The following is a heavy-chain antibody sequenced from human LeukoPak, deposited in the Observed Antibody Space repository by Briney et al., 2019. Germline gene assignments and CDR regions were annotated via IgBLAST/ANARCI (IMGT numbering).Heavy chain of an antibody. CDR1: GFTFSSYA. CDR3: AKAPHDYGDYLAAFDI. V-gene: IGHV3-23*01. CDR2: ISGSGGST. D-gene: IGHD4-17*01. J-gene: IGHJ3*02. Sequence: GGSLRLSCAASGFTFSSYAMSWVRQAPGKGLEWVSAISGSGGSTYYADSVKGRFTISRDNYKNTLYLQMNSLRAEDTAVYYCAKAPHDYGDYLAAFDIWGQGTMVTVSS.